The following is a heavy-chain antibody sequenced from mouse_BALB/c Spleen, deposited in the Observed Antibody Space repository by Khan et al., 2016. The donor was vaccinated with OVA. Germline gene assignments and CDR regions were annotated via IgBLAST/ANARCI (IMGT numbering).Heavy chain of an antibody. CDR2: INYSGNT. CDR3: ARKDYYDYDPFPY. D-gene: IGHD2-4*01. V-gene: IGHV3-2*02. J-gene: IGHJ3*01. Sequence: DVKLQESGPGLVKPSQSLSLTCTVTGYSITSEYAWNWIRQFPGNKLEWMGYINYSGNTRFNPSLKSRTSITRDTSKNQFFLQLISVTSEDTATAYCARKDYYDYDPFPYWGQGTLVTVSA. CDR1: GYSITSEYA.